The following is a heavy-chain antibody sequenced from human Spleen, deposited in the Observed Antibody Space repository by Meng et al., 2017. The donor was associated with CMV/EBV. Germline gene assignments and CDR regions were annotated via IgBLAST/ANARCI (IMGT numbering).Heavy chain of an antibody. D-gene: IGHD3-3*01. J-gene: IGHJ5*02. CDR1: FAVGGDW. V-gene: IGHV3-7*01. CDR3: ASCITIFGMACNNWFDP. Sequence: FAVGGDWMTWVRQGPGRGLEWVANIKQDRGVKCYADSQKGRFTISRDNANNSLSLQMNRLRAEDTAVYYCASCITIFGMACNNWFDPWGQGTLVTVSS. CDR2: IKQDRGVK.